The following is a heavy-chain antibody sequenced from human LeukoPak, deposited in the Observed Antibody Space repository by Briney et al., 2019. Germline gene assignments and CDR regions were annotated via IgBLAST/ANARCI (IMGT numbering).Heavy chain of an antibody. CDR2: ISYDGSNK. CDR1: GFTFSSYA. CDR3: ARDESGYSSTWYLDY. V-gene: IGHV3-30*04. J-gene: IGHJ4*02. Sequence: PGGSLRLSCAASGFTFSSYAMHWVRQAPDEGLEWVAVISYDGSNKYYADSVKGRFTISRDNSKNTLYLQMNSLRAEDTAVYYCARDESGYSSTWYLDYWGQGTLVTVSS. D-gene: IGHD6-13*01.